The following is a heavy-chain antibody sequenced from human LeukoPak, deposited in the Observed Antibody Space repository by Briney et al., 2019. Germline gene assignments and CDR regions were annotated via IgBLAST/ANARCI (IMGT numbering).Heavy chain of an antibody. CDR1: GVSISSYY. J-gene: IGHJ6*03. CDR3: AREGSGSYLGYYYYMDV. CDR2: IYTSGST. D-gene: IGHD3-10*01. V-gene: IGHV4-4*07. Sequence: PSETLSLTCTVSGVSISSYYWSWLRQPAGKGLEWIGRIYTSGSTNYNPSLKSRVTISADKCKKQFSLKLSSVTAADTAVYYCAREGSGSYLGYYYYMDVWGKGTTVTVSS.